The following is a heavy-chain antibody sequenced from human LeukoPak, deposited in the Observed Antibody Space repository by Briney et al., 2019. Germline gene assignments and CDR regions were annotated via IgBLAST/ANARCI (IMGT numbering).Heavy chain of an antibody. CDR1: GFTFSSYG. J-gene: IGHJ3*02. D-gene: IGHD1-26*01. Sequence: SGGSLRLSCAASGFTFSSYGMHWVRQAPGKGLEWVAFIRYDGSNKYYADSVKGRFTISRDNSKNTLYLQMNSLRAEDTAVYYCAKVWSVGAGLVSAFDMWGQGTMVTVSS. V-gene: IGHV3-30*02. CDR2: IRYDGSNK. CDR3: AKVWSVGAGLVSAFDM.